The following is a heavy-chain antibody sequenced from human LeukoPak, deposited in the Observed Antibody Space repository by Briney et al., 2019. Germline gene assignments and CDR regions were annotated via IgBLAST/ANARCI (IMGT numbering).Heavy chain of an antibody. CDR1: GFTFSSYA. V-gene: IGHV3-23*01. CDR2: ISGSGGST. CDR3: AKSDRFRVHCSSTSCYGWYFDL. Sequence: PGGSLRLSCAASGFTFSSYAMSWDRQAPGKGLEWVSAISGSGGSTYYADSVRGRFTTSRDNSKNTLYLQMNSLRAEDTAVYYYAKSDRFRVHCSSTSCYGWYFDLWGRGTLVTVSS. D-gene: IGHD2-2*01. J-gene: IGHJ2*01.